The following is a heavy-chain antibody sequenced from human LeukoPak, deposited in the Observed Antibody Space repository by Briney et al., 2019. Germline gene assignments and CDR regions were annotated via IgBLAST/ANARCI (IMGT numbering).Heavy chain of an antibody. D-gene: IGHD3-16*01. Sequence: ASVKVSCKASGYTLTTYYIHWVRQAPGQGLEWMGMINPSDGATTYAQKFQDRGTMTRDMSTTTVYMDVRTLRSEDTTVYFCAREQRGRLSVNLGGLFASYHTYYYMDVWGRGTTVTVSS. V-gene: IGHV1-46*01. CDR2: INPSDGAT. CDR1: GYTLTTYY. J-gene: IGHJ6*03. CDR3: AREQRGRLSVNLGGLFASYHTYYYMDV.